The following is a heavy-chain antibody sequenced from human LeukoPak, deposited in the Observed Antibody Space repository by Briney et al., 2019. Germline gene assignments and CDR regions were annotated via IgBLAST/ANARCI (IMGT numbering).Heavy chain of an antibody. CDR1: GYTFTSYD. Sequence: GASVKVSRKASGYTFTSYDINWVRQATGQGLEWMGWMNPNSGNTGYAQKFLGRVTMTRNTSIGTAYMELSSLRSEDTAVYYCARADYDTSGSTRKQIDYWGQGTLVTVSS. CDR2: MNPNSGNT. V-gene: IGHV1-8*01. CDR3: ARADYDTSGSTRKQIDY. J-gene: IGHJ4*02. D-gene: IGHD3-22*01.